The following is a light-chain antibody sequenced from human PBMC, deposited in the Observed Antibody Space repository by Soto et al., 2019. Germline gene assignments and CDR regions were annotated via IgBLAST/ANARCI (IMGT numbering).Light chain of an antibody. CDR1: QSVSLS. Sequence: GLTQSPGTLSLSPGGRATLSCRASQSVSLSLAWYQQKPGQAPRLLIYDASKRASGFPARFSGSGSGTDFTLTISSLEPEDFAVYYCQERTGWPPWTFGQGTKVDIK. J-gene: IGKJ1*01. V-gene: IGKV3-11*01. CDR2: DAS. CDR3: QERTGWPPWT.